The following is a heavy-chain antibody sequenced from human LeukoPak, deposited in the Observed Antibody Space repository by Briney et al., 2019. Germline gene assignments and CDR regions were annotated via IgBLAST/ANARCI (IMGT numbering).Heavy chain of an antibody. V-gene: IGHV4-39*01. D-gene: IGHD4-17*01. CDR3: AYGTDEIDY. CDR1: GGSISSSSYY. J-gene: IGHJ4*02. CDR2: IYYSGST. Sequence: SETQSLTCTVSGGSISSSSYYRGWIRQPPGKGLEWIGSIYYSGSTYYNPSLKSRVTIFVDTSKNQFSLKLSSVTAADTAVYYCAYGTDEIDYWGQGTLVTVSS.